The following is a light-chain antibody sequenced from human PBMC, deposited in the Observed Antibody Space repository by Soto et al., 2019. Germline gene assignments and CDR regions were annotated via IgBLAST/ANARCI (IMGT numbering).Light chain of an antibody. CDR3: QQYGSSGT. Sequence: EIVMTQSPATLSVSPGERATLSCRASQSVSSNLAWYQQKPGQAPRLLIYDASNRATGIPPRFSGSGSGTDFTLTISRLEPEDFAVYYCQQYGSSGTFGQGTKVDIK. CDR2: DAS. V-gene: IGKV3-20*01. J-gene: IGKJ1*01. CDR1: QSVSSN.